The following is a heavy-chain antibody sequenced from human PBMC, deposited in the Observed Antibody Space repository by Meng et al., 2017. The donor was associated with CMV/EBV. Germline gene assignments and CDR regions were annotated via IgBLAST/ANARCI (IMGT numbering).Heavy chain of an antibody. V-gene: IGHV3-73*01. D-gene: IGHD2-2*01. CDR1: GFTFNGSA. CDR3: TSGGVVVPAARDDEYYYYYGMDV. J-gene: IGHJ6*02. CDR2: IRSKANSYAT. Sequence: GGSLRLSCAASGFTFNGSAMHWVRQASGKGLEWVGRIRSKANSYATAYAASVKGRFTISRDDSKNTAYLQMNSLKTEDTAVYYCTSGGVVVPAARDDEYYYYYGMDVWGQGTTVTVSS.